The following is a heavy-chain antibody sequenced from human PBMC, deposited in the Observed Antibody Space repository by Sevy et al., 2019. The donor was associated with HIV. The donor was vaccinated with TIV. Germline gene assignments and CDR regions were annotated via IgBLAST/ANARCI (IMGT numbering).Heavy chain of an antibody. CDR1: GDSISSPY. CDR2: IHNRGNT. D-gene: IGHD3-10*01. J-gene: IGHJ4*02. V-gene: IGHV4-59*11. CDR3: ARDFDGSGRWIEH. Sequence: SETPSLTCTGSGDSISSPYWNWIRQPPGKGLEWIGYIHNRGNTNYNPSLKSRVTISIDTSKKLFSLRLTSVTAADTAVYYCARDFDGSGRWIEHWGQGTLVTVSS.